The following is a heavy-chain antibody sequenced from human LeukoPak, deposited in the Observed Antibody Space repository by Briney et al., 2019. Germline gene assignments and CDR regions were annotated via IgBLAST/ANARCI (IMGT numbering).Heavy chain of an antibody. CDR3: ARIHVTTTVTSPFDP. CDR1: GFTFSSYS. D-gene: IGHD4-17*01. CDR2: ISSSSSYI. V-gene: IGHV3-21*01. Sequence: GGSLRLSCAASGFTFSSYSMNWVRQAPGKGLEWVSSISSSSSYIYYADSVKGRFTISRDNAKNSLYLQMNSLRAEDTAVYYCARIHVTTTVTSPFDPWGQGTLVTVSS. J-gene: IGHJ5*02.